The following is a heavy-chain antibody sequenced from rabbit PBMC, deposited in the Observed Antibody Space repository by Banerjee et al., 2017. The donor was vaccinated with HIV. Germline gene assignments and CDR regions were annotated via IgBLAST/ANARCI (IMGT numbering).Heavy chain of an antibody. CDR2: IYTSSGNT. Sequence: QEQLVESGGDLVKPGASLTLTCKASGFTLSNYWICWVRQAPGKGLEWIACIYTSSGNTVYATWAKGRFTISKTSSTTVTLQMTSLTAADTATYFCAIMNSRGWGDFNLWGPGTLVTVS. CDR3: AIMNSRGWGDFNL. V-gene: IGHV1S45*01. CDR1: GFTLSNYW. J-gene: IGHJ4*01. D-gene: IGHD4-1*01.